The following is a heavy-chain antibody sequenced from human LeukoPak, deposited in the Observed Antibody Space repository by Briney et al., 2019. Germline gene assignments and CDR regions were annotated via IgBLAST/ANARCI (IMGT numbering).Heavy chain of an antibody. Sequence: GSLRLSCAASGFTFSSYGMHWVRQAPGKGLEWVAVISYDGSNKYYADSVKGRFTISRDNSKNTLYLQMNSLRAEDTAVYYCAKARTVTTDDYWGQGTLVTVSS. V-gene: IGHV3-30*18. CDR3: AKARTVTTDDY. D-gene: IGHD4-17*01. CDR1: GFTFSSYG. J-gene: IGHJ4*02. CDR2: ISYDGSNK.